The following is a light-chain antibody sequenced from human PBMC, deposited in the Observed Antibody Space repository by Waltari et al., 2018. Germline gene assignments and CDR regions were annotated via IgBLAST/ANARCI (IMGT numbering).Light chain of an antibody. J-gene: IGKJ1*01. CDR3: QQYISYSQT. Sequence: DIQMTQSPSTLSASVEDKFTITCRASQSISRYLAWYHQKPGRAPKLLIYGASSLESGVPSRFSGSGSGTEFTLTISSLQPDDFATYYCQQYISYSQTFGQGTKVEMK. CDR2: GAS. CDR1: QSISRY. V-gene: IGKV1-5*03.